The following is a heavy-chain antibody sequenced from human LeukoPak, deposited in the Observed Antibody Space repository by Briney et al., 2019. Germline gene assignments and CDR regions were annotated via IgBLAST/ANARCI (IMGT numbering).Heavy chain of an antibody. D-gene: IGHD6-13*01. V-gene: IGHV3-23*01. CDR3: AGYSSSLYGGFDP. J-gene: IGHJ5*02. Sequence: PGASLRLSCAASGFTFRTYAMSWVRQAPGKGLEWVSIINGSGGSTYYADSVKGRFTVSRDNSKNTLYLQMNSLRAEDTAVYYCAGYSSSLYGGFDPWGQGTLVTVSS. CDR1: GFTFRTYA. CDR2: INGSGGST.